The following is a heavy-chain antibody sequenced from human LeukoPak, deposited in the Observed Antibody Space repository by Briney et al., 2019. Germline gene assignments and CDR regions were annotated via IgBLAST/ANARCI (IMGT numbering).Heavy chain of an antibody. CDR3: ARVTGYMIEDYFDY. Sequence: PSETLSHTCTVSGGSISSYYWSWIRQPPGKGLEWIGYIYYSGSTNYNPSLKSRVTISVDTSKNQFSLKLSSVTAADTAVYYCARVTGYMIEDYFDYWGQGTLVTVSS. D-gene: IGHD3-22*01. J-gene: IGHJ4*02. CDR2: IYYSGST. V-gene: IGHV4-59*01. CDR1: GGSISSYY.